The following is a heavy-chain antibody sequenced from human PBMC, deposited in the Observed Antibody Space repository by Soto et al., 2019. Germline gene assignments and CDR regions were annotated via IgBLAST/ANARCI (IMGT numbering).Heavy chain of an antibody. V-gene: IGHV4-30-2*01. Sequence: QLQLQESGSGLVKPSQTLSLTCAVSGGSISSGGYSWSWIRQPPGKGLEGTGYIYHSGSTYYNPALKRRVTISVDRSKNHFSLKLSSVTAVDTAVYYWARGGKRGGYFDYWVQGTLVIVSS. CDR2: IYHSGST. J-gene: IGHJ4*02. CDR3: ARGGKRGGYFDY. D-gene: IGHD3-16*01. CDR1: GGSISSGGYS.